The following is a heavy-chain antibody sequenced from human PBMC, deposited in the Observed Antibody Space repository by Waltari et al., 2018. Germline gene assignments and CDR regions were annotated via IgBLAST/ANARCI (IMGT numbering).Heavy chain of an antibody. D-gene: IGHD3-10*01. CDR1: GFTFSSYG. CDR3: AKAVGVRGVMRYFDY. V-gene: IGHV3-33*08. CDR2: IWYDGSNK. Sequence: QVQLVESGGGVVQPGRSLRLSCAASGFTFSSYGMHWVRQAPGKGLEWVAVIWYDGSNKYYADSVKGRFTISRDNSKNTLYLQMNSLRAEDTAMYYCAKAVGVRGVMRYFDYWGQGTLVTVSS. J-gene: IGHJ4*02.